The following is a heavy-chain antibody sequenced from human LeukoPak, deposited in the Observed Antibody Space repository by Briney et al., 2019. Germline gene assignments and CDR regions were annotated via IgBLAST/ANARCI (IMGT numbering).Heavy chain of an antibody. CDR1: GFTFSSYA. CDR3: AVRYCSSTSCSLF. CDR2: ISGSGGST. J-gene: IGHJ4*02. D-gene: IGHD2-2*01. V-gene: IGHV3-23*01. Sequence: PGGSLRLSCAASGFTFSSYAMNWVRQAPGKGLEWVSGISGSGGSTYYADSVKGRFTISRDNAKNSLYLQMNSLRAEDTAVYYCAVRYCSSTSCSLFWGQGTLVTVSS.